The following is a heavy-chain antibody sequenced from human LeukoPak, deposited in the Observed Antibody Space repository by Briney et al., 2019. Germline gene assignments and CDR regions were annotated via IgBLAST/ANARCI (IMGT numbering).Heavy chain of an antibody. D-gene: IGHD2-21*02. Sequence: GGSLRLSCAASGFTFSSYWMSWVRQAPGKGLEWVANIKQDGSEKYYVDSVKGRFTISRDNAKNSLYLQMNSLRPEDTAVYYCAKVSHGGDFYYYYMDVWGKGTTVTVSS. J-gene: IGHJ6*03. CDR2: IKQDGSEK. V-gene: IGHV3-7*01. CDR1: GFTFSSYW. CDR3: AKVSHGGDFYYYYMDV.